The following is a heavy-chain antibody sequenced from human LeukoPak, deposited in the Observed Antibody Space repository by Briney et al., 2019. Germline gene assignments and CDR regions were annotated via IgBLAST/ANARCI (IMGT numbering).Heavy chain of an antibody. CDR3: AKDSMADSLPLDY. J-gene: IGHJ4*02. Sequence: GGSLRLSCAASGFTFSSYAVSWVRQAPGKGLEWVSAISGSGGSTYYADSVKGRFTISRDNSKNTLYLQMNSLRAEDTAVYYCAKDSMADSLPLDYWGQGTLVTVSS. D-gene: IGHD2/OR15-2a*01. CDR2: ISGSGGST. V-gene: IGHV3-23*01. CDR1: GFTFSSYA.